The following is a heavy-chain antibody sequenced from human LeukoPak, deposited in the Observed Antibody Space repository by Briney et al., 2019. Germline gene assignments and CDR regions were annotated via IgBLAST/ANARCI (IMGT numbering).Heavy chain of an antibody. CDR3: AKVNKGGYDSFDY. CDR1: GFTFSTYG. Sequence: GGSLRLSCAASGFTFSTYGMHWVRQAPGKGLEWVAFIRYDGSNKYYANSVKGRFTISRDNSKNTLYLQMNSLRPEDTAVYYCAKVNKGGYDSFDYWGQGTLVTVSS. V-gene: IGHV3-30*02. CDR2: IRYDGSNK. J-gene: IGHJ4*02. D-gene: IGHD5-12*01.